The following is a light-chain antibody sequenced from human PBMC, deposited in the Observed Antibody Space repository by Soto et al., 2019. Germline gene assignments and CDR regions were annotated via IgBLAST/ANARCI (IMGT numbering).Light chain of an antibody. V-gene: IGKV1-9*01. Sequence: IQLTQSPSSLSASVGDRVTISCRASQDISTHLAWFAQKPGRAPQLLIYAASTLHSGVPSRFSGSGSGTDFTLTISSLQPEDVATYYCQHLNTYPITFGPGTRLEIK. CDR3: QHLNTYPIT. J-gene: IGKJ5*01. CDR1: QDISTH. CDR2: AAS.